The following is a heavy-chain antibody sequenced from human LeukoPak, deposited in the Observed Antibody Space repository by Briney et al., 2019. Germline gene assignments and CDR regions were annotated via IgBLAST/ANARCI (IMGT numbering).Heavy chain of an antibody. Sequence: SETLSLTCTVSGGSISSYYWSWIRQPAGKGLEWIGRIYTSGSTNYNPSLKSRVTMSVDTSKNQFSLKLSSVTAADTAVYYCARGNYDILTGYYSDNWGQGTLVTVSS. CDR2: IYTSGST. V-gene: IGHV4-4*07. J-gene: IGHJ4*02. CDR3: ARGNYDILTGYYSDN. D-gene: IGHD3-9*01. CDR1: GGSISSYY.